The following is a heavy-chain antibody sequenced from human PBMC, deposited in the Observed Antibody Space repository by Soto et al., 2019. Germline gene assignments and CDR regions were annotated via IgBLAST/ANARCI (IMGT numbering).Heavy chain of an antibody. J-gene: IGHJ3*02. CDR3: ARDTERDAYNPIFDI. D-gene: IGHD1-1*01. CDR2: IWYDGTNK. CDR1: GFTFSSYG. Sequence: QVQLVESGGGVVQPGRSLRLSCAASGFTFSSYGMHWVRQAPGKGLEWVAVIWYDGTNKDYADSVKGRFTISRDNSKNTLYLQMNSLRSEDTAVYYCARDTERDAYNPIFDIWGQGTMVTVSS. V-gene: IGHV3-33*01.